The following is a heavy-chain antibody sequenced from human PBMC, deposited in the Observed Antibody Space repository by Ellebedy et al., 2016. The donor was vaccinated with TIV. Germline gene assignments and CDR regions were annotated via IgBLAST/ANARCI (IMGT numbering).Heavy chain of an antibody. Sequence: GSLRLSCSVSGGSISSTNYYRVWIRQPPGKGLEWIGYISDSGSTNYIPSLKSRVTMSVDASKNQFSLQLHSVTAADTAVYYCARAFTETLGGLTTHWVLDYWGQGTLVTVSS. CDR1: GGSISSTNYY. V-gene: IGHV4-61*05. CDR2: ISDSGST. D-gene: IGHD4-11*01. CDR3: ARAFTETLGGLTTHWVLDY. J-gene: IGHJ4*02.